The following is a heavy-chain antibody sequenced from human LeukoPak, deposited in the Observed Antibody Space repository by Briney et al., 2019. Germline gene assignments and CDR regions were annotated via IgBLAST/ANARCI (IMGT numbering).Heavy chain of an antibody. V-gene: IGHV4-61*02. Sequence: SETLSLTCTGSGGSISSGSYYWSWIRQPAGKGLEWIGRIYTSGSTNYNPSLKSRVTISVDTSKNQFSLKLSSVTAADTAVYYCARGLIAVAGGNYYYYYMDVWGKGTTVTISS. CDR1: GGSISSGSYY. D-gene: IGHD6-19*01. CDR2: IYTSGST. J-gene: IGHJ6*03. CDR3: ARGLIAVAGGNYYYYYMDV.